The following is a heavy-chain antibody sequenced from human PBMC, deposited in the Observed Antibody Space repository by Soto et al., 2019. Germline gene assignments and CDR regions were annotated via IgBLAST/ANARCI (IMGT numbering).Heavy chain of an antibody. D-gene: IGHD6-13*01. V-gene: IGHV1-2*04. Sequence: QVQLVQSGAEVKKPGASVKVSCKASGYTFTGYYMHWVRQAPGQGLEWMGWINPNSGGTNYAQKFQGWVTMTRDTSISTAYMELSRLRSDDTAVYYCAREGAGYSSSRDAFDIWGQGTMVTVSS. CDR2: INPNSGGT. J-gene: IGHJ3*02. CDR3: AREGAGYSSSRDAFDI. CDR1: GYTFTGYY.